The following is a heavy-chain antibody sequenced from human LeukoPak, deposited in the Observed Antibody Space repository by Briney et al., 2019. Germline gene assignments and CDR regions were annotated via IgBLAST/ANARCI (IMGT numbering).Heavy chain of an antibody. Sequence: ASVKVSCKASGYTFTSYDINWVRQATGQGLEWTGWMNPNSGNTGYAQRFQGRVTMTRNTSISTAYMELSSLRSEDTAVYYYVRVTLGDAFDIWGQGTMVTVSS. CDR3: VRVTLGDAFDI. CDR2: MNPNSGNT. CDR1: GYTFTSYD. V-gene: IGHV1-8*01. J-gene: IGHJ3*02. D-gene: IGHD6-13*01.